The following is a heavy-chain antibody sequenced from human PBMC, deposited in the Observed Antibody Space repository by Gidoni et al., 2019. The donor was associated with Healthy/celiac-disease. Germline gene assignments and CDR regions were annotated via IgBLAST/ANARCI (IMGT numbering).Heavy chain of an antibody. V-gene: IGHV1-69*04. CDR2: IIPILGIA. CDR3: ARDRGAVAANSGNWFDP. Sequence: QVQLVQSGAEVKKPGSSVKVSCKASGGTFSSYAISWVRQAPGQGLEWMGRIIPILGIANYAQKFQGRVTITADKSTSTAYMELSSLRSEDTAAYYCARDRGAVAANSGNWFDPWGQGTLVTVSS. CDR1: GGTFSSYA. J-gene: IGHJ5*02. D-gene: IGHD6-19*01.